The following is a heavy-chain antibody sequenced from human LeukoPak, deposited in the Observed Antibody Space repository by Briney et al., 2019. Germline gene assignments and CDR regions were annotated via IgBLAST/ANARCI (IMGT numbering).Heavy chain of an antibody. V-gene: IGHV3-48*04. J-gene: IGHJ4*02. CDR3: TTAADLEMATLIDY. CDR2: ISSSGSTI. CDR1: GFTFSSYS. D-gene: IGHD5-24*01. Sequence: QAGGSLRLSCAASGFTFSSYSMNWVRQAPGKGLEWVSYISSSGSTIYYADSVKGRFTISRDNAKNSLYLQMNSLKTEDTAVYYCTTAADLEMATLIDYWGQGTLVTVSS.